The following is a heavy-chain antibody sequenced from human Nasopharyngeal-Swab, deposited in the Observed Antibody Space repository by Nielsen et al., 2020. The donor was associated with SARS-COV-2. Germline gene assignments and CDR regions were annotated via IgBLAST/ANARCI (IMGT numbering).Heavy chain of an antibody. CDR2: INPNSGGT. D-gene: IGHD6-6*01. Sequence: SVKVSCKASGYTFTGYYMHWVRQAPGQGREWMGRINPNSGGTNYAQKFQGRVTMTRDTSISTAYMELSRLRSDDTAVYYCAREEYSSSGDGGCHYWGQGTLVTVSS. J-gene: IGHJ4*02. CDR3: AREEYSSSGDGGCHY. V-gene: IGHV1-2*06. CDR1: GYTFTGYY.